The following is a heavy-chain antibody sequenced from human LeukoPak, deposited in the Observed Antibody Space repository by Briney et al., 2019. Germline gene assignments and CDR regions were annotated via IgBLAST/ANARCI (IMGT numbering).Heavy chain of an antibody. Sequence: PSQTLSLTCTVSGGSISSGGYYWGWIRQPPGKGLEWIGSIYYSGSTYYNPSLKSRVTISVDTSKNQFSLKLSSVTAADTAVYYCASGPPLCSGGSCRYYGYWGQGTLVTVSS. CDR1: GGSISSGGYY. CDR2: IYYSGST. D-gene: IGHD2-15*01. V-gene: IGHV4-39*07. J-gene: IGHJ4*02. CDR3: ASGPPLCSGGSCRYYGY.